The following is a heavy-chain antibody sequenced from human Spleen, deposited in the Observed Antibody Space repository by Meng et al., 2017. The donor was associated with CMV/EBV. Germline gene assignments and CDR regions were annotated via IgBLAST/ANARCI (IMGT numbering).Heavy chain of an antibody. D-gene: IGHD3-22*01. CDR2: ISYDGSNK. Sequence: GESLKISCAASGFTFSSNAMHWVRQAPGKGLEWVAVISYDGSNKYYADSVKGRFTISRDNSKNTLFLQMNSLRAEDTAVYYCARDGNYYDSSGYYSPRQFDYWGQGTLVTVSS. J-gene: IGHJ4*02. CDR3: ARDGNYYDSSGYYSPRQFDY. V-gene: IGHV3-30-3*01. CDR1: GFTFSSNA.